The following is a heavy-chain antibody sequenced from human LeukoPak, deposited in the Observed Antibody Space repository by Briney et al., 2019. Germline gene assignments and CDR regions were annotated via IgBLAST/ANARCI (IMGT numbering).Heavy chain of an antibody. CDR3: ARAHSSGYYSTITYFDY. CDR1: GGTFSSYA. J-gene: IGHJ4*02. Sequence: SVKVSCKASGGTFSSYAISWVRQAPGQGLEWMGGIIPIFGTANYAQKFQGRVTITADESTSTAYMELSSLRSEDTAVYYCARAHSSGYYSTITYFDYWGQGTLVTVSS. D-gene: IGHD3-22*01. CDR2: IIPIFGTA. V-gene: IGHV1-69*13.